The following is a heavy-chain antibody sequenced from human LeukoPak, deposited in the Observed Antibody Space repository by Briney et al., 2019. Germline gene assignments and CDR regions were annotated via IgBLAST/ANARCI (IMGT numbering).Heavy chain of an antibody. D-gene: IGHD7-27*01. Sequence: GGSLRLSCAASGFTFSSYGMHWVRQAPGKGLEWVAFIRYDGSNKYYADSVKGRFTISRDNSKNTLYLQMNSLRAEDTAVYYCAKDESPNPTEWGWIDYWGQGTLVTVSS. J-gene: IGHJ4*02. CDR1: GFTFSSYG. CDR3: AKDESPNPTEWGWIDY. V-gene: IGHV3-30*02. CDR2: IRYDGSNK.